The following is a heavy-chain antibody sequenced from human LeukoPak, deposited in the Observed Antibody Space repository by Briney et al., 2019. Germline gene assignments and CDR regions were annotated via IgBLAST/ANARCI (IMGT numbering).Heavy chain of an antibody. J-gene: IGHJ4*02. CDR1: GGSFSGYY. V-gene: IGHV4-34*01. Sequence: SETLSLTRAVYGGSFSGYYWSWIRQPPGKGLEWIGEINHSGSTNYNPSLKSRVTISVDTSKNQFSLKLSSVTAADTAVYYCARALTAMVSAFDYWGQGTLVTVSS. D-gene: IGHD5-18*01. CDR2: INHSGST. CDR3: ARALTAMVSAFDY.